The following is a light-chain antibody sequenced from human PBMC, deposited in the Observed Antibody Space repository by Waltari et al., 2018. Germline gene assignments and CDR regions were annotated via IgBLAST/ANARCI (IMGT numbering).Light chain of an antibody. CDR1: NIESKS. J-gene: IGLJ1*01. CDR3: QVWDANTDPGV. Sequence: SYVLTQPPSVSVAPGETARLTCGGNNIESKSVHWYRQRPGQAPVLVISYDSDRPSGFPDRLSGSNSGNTATLTISRVEAGDEADDYCQVWDANTDPGVFGTGTEVTVL. CDR2: YDS. V-gene: IGLV3-21*01.